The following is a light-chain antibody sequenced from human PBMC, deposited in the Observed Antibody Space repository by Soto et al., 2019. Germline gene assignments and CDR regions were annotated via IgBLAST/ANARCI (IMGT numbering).Light chain of an antibody. Sequence: DIVMTQSPDSLAVSLGERATINCKSSQSIFYSSNNKNYLTWYQQKPGQPPKLLIYWASTRESGVPDRFSGSGSVTDFTLTISSLQAEDVAVYDCQQDYSTPWTLGQGTKVEIK. CDR2: WAS. J-gene: IGKJ1*01. V-gene: IGKV4-1*01. CDR1: QSIFYSSNNKNY. CDR3: QQDYSTPWT.